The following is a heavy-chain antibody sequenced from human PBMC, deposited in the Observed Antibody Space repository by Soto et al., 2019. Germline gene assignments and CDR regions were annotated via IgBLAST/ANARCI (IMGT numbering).Heavy chain of an antibody. CDR2: INPYSGGT. V-gene: IGHV1-2*02. CDR1: GYTFTDHY. D-gene: IGHD2-21*01. J-gene: IGHJ4*02. Sequence: ASVKVSCKASGYTFTDHYIHWLRQAPGQSLEWMGWINPYSGGTHFARKFQDRVIMARDTSVSTAYMELSSLKSDDTAVYYCARPKYGETYFDSWGQGTVVTVSS. CDR3: ARPKYGETYFDS.